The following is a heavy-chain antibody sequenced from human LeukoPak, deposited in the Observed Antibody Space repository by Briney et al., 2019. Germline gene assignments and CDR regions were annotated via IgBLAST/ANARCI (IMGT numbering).Heavy chain of an antibody. V-gene: IGHV4-34*08. J-gene: IGHJ1*01. CDR2: INHSGST. CDR1: GGTFSIHY. D-gene: IGHD3-22*01. CDR3: AADYSTRPPDYYDSSGYYSRFQH. Sequence: SETLSLTCAVYGGTFSIHYWSWIRQPPGKGLEWIGEINHSGSTSYNPSLKSRVTISIDTSKNQFSLKLSSVTAADTAVYYCAADYSTRPPDYYDSSGYYSRFQHWGQGTLVTVSS.